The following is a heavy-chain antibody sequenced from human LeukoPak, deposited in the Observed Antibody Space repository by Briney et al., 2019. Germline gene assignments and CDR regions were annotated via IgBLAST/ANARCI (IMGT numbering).Heavy chain of an antibody. CDR1: GYTFSSYE. D-gene: IGHD2-21*02. Sequence: LGKACCKPSGYTFSSYEINWVRQAPGQALEWMGGISTHKGNTNYAQKFQGRVTMTTATSTSTAYMELRSLRSDDTAVYYCARVRSASAGTASAFDIWGQGTMVTVSS. CDR2: ISTHKGNT. J-gene: IGHJ3*02. CDR3: ARVRSASAGTASAFDI. V-gene: IGHV1-18*01.